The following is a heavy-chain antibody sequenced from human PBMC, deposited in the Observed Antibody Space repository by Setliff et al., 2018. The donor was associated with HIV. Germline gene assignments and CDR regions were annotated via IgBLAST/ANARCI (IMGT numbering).Heavy chain of an antibody. CDR3: VRGWDDRVSTISAPYYYYMDV. J-gene: IGHJ6*03. Sequence: SETLSLTCAFYGGSLNGFYWGWIRQCPGKGLEWIGEINHRGSTKYNPSLKSRVTIRVDMSKNQFSLEVTAVTAADTAVYYCVRGWDDRVSTISAPYYYYMDVWG. V-gene: IGHV4-34*01. D-gene: IGHD5-12*01. CDR1: GGSLNGFY. CDR2: INHRGST.